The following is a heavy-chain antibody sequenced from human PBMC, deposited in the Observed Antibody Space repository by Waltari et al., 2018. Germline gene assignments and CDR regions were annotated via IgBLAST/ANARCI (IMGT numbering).Heavy chain of an antibody. CDR1: GGSISSPY. V-gene: IGHV4-59*11. D-gene: IGHD1-1*01. Sequence: QVQLQESGPGLVKPSEPLSLTCPVSGGSISSPYWSWIRHPPGKGLEWSVYIYYSGSTNYNPSLKSRVTISVDTSKNQFSLKLSSVTAADTAVYYCARVGDGYNSAHPLYWGQGTLVTVSP. CDR3: ARVGDGYNSAHPLY. CDR2: IYYSGST. J-gene: IGHJ4*02.